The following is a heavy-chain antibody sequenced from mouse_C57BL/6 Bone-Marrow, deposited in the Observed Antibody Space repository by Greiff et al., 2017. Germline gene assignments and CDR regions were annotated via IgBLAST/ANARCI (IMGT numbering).Heavy chain of an antibody. Sequence: QVQLQQPGAELVKPGASVKLSCKASGYTFTSYWMHWVKQRPGQGLEWIGMIHPNSGSINYNEKFKSKATLTVDKSSSTAYMQLSSLTSEDSAVYYCAREDSSGYLFAYWGQGTLVTVSA. CDR1: GYTFTSYW. J-gene: IGHJ3*01. CDR2: IHPNSGSI. D-gene: IGHD3-2*02. CDR3: AREDSSGYLFAY. V-gene: IGHV1-64*01.